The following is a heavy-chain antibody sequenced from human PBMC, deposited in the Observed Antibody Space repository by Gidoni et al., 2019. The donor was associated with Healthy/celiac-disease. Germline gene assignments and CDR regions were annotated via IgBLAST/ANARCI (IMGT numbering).Heavy chain of an antibody. CDR2: ISGSGGST. Sequence: EVQLLESGGGLVQPGGSLRLSCAASGFTFSSYAMSWVRQAPGKGLEWVSAISGSGGSTYYADSVKGRFTISRDNSKNTLYLQMNSLRAEDTAVYYCAKDLLLNGGKGSEYFQHWGQGTLVTVSS. CDR3: AKDLLLNGGKGSEYFQH. D-gene: IGHD2-15*01. V-gene: IGHV3-23*01. CDR1: GFTFSSYA. J-gene: IGHJ1*01.